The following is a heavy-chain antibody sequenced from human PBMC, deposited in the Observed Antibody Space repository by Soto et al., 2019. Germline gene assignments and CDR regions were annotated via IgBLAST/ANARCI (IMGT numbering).Heavy chain of an antibody. D-gene: IGHD3-22*01. Sequence: EVQLLESGGGLVQPGGSLRLSCAASGFTFSSYAMSWVRQAPGKGLEWVSAISGSGGSTYYADSVKGRFTISRDNSKNTLYLQMNSLRAEDTAVYYCAKRGGYDSSGYHYGWDSWGQGTLVTVSS. CDR2: ISGSGGST. CDR1: GFTFSSYA. CDR3: AKRGGYDSSGYHYGWDS. V-gene: IGHV3-23*01. J-gene: IGHJ4*02.